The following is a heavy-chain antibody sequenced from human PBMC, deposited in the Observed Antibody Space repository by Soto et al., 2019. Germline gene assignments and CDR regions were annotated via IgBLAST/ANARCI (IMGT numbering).Heavy chain of an antibody. CDR2: IYHSGST. CDR1: SGSISSSNW. D-gene: IGHD3-10*01. CDR3: PRSHSGSSPSYYMDV. V-gene: IGHV4-4*02. Sequence: SETLSLTCAVSSGSISSSNWWSWVRQPPGKGLEWIGEIYHSGSTNYNPSLKSRVTISVDKSKNQFSLKLSSVTAADTAVYYCPRSHSGSSPSYYMDVWGKGTTVTVSS. J-gene: IGHJ6*03.